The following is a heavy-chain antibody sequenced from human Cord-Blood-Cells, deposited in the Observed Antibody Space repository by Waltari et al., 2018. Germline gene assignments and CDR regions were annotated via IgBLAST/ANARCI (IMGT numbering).Heavy chain of an antibody. V-gene: IGHV3-30*04. CDR3: AREDNGYFDY. Sequence: QVQLVESGGGVVQPGRSLRLSCAASGFTFSGYAMHWVRQAPGKGLEWVAVISYDGSNKYYAASVKGRFTISRDNSKNTLYLQMNSLRAEDTAVYYCAREDNGYFDYWGQGTLVTVSS. CDR1: GFTFSGYA. CDR2: ISYDGSNK. D-gene: IGHD2-8*01. J-gene: IGHJ4*02.